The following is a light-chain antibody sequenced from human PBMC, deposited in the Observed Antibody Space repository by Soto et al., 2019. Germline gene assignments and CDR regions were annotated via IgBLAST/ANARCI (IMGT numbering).Light chain of an antibody. J-gene: IGLJ3*02. Sequence: QSVLTQPPSASGTPGQRVTISCAGSSSNIGSDTINWYQQLPGAAPKLLIYSNYQRPSGVPDRFSGSKSGTSASLAISGLLAEDEAHYYCAACDASLHGHWVFVGGTKLTVL. V-gene: IGLV1-44*01. CDR2: SNY. CDR3: AACDASLHGHWV. CDR1: SSNIGSDT.